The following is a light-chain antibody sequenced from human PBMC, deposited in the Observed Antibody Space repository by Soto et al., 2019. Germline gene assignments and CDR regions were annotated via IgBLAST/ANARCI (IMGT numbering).Light chain of an antibody. CDR2: DAS. Sequence: EIVLTQSPATLSLSPGDRATLSCRASQSVSSYLAWYQQKPGQAPRLLIYDASNRDTGIPARFSGSGSGTDFTLTISSLEPEDVAFYYCQQRSTWPPRITFGQGTRLEIK. CDR3: QQRSTWPPRIT. V-gene: IGKV3-11*01. J-gene: IGKJ5*01. CDR1: QSVSSY.